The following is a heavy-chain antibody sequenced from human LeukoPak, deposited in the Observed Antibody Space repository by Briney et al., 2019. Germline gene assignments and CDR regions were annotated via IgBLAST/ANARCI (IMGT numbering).Heavy chain of an antibody. Sequence: SETLSLTCTVSGGSISSSSYYWGWIRQPPGKGLEWIGGIYYSGSTYYNPSLKSRVTISVDTSKNQFSLKLSSVTAADTAVYYCACGLGYYYDSSGYYGWFDPWGQGTLVTVSS. V-gene: IGHV4-39*07. CDR1: GGSISSSSYY. CDR2: IYYSGST. CDR3: ACGLGYYYDSSGYYGWFDP. D-gene: IGHD3-22*01. J-gene: IGHJ5*02.